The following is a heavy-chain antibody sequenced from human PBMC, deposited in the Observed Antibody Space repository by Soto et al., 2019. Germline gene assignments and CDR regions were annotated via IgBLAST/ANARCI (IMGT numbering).Heavy chain of an antibody. CDR1: GYTFTSYA. CDR2: INAGNGNT. V-gene: IGHV1-3*01. Sequence: ASVKVCCKASGYTFTSYAMHWVRQAPGQRLEWMGWINAGNGNTKYSQKFQGRVTITRDTSASTAYMELSSLRSEDTAVYYCARGPNPYYFDYSGQGTLVPVSS. CDR3: ARGPNPYYFDY. J-gene: IGHJ4*02.